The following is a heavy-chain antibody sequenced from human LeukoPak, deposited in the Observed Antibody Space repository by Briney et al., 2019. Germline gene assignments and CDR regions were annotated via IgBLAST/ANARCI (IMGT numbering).Heavy chain of an antibody. CDR2: ISAYNGNT. Sequence: ASVKVSCKASGHTFTSYGISWVRQAPGQGLEWMGWISAYNGNTNYAQKLQGRVTMTTDTSTSTAYMELRSLRSDDTAVYYCARDGLRYNWNYDAFDYWGQGTLVTVSS. V-gene: IGHV1-18*01. CDR3: ARDGLRYNWNYDAFDY. CDR1: GHTFTSYG. D-gene: IGHD1-7*01. J-gene: IGHJ4*02.